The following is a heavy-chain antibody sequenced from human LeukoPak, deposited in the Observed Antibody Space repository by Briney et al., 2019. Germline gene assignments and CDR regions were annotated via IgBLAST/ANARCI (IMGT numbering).Heavy chain of an antibody. V-gene: IGHV1-18*01. D-gene: IGHD2-15*01. Sequence: GASVKVSCKASGYTFTSYGISWVRQAPGQGLEWMGWISAYNGNTNYAQKLQGRVTMTTDTSTSTAYMELRSLRSDDTAVYYCARGVASRTPYYYGMDVWGQGTTVTVSS. CDR3: ARGVASRTPYYYGMDV. CDR1: GYTFTSYG. CDR2: ISAYNGNT. J-gene: IGHJ6*02.